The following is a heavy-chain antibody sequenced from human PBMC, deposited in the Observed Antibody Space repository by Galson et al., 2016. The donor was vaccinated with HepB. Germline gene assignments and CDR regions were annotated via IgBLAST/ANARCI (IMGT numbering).Heavy chain of an antibody. D-gene: IGHD2-2*01. CDR2: IWHDGSKK. J-gene: IGHJ6*02. V-gene: IGHV3-33*01. CDR3: ATDGPWGSASCHGSHHCGVDV. Sequence: SLRLSCAASGFTFSSYGFHWVRQALDKGLEWVAVIWHDGSKKYYADSVKGRFTFSRDDSRNTLYLQMNSLRAEDTAVYYCATDGPWGSASCHGSHHCGVDVWGQGTTVTVSS. CDR1: GFTFSSYG.